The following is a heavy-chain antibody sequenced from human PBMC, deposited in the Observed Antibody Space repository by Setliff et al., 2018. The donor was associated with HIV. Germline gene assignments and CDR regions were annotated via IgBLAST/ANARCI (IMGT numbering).Heavy chain of an antibody. D-gene: IGHD3-22*01. CDR2: IYYSGST. CDR1: GGSISSYY. V-gene: IGHV4-59*08. Sequence: SETLSLTCTVSGGSISSYYWNWIRQPPGKGLEWIGYIYYSGSTNYKPSLKSRVTISVDMSKNHFSLKLRSVTAADTAVYYCARHGHFYDSSSSDAFDIWGHGTMVTVSS. J-gene: IGHJ3*02. CDR3: ARHGHFYDSSSSDAFDI.